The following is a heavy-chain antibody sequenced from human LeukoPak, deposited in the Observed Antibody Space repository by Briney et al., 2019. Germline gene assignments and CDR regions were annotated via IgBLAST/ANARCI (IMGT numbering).Heavy chain of an antibody. J-gene: IGHJ4*02. Sequence: PSETLSLTCTVSGGSISSYYWSWIRQPPGKGLEWIGYIYYSGSTNYNPSLKSRVTISVDTSKNQFSLKLSSLTAADTAFNYFARSRGYFDYWGQGTLVTVSS. CDR3: ARSRGYFDY. CDR2: IYYSGST. D-gene: IGHD6-13*01. CDR1: GGSISSYY. V-gene: IGHV4-59*01.